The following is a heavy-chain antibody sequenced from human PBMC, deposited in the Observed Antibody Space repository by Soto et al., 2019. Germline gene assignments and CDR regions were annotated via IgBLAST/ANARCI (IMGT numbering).Heavy chain of an antibody. D-gene: IGHD1-1*01. CDR2: IWHNGKNK. CDR1: GFAFSNFG. Sequence: QVQVVESGGGVVQPGRSLRLSCAASGFAFSNFGMHWVRQVPGKGLEWVAVIWHNGKNKDYADYAKGRFTISRDNSKNILYLEMNRLRVEDTAVDYCARDPGHDEARDYWGQGTLVTVSS. V-gene: IGHV3-33*01. CDR3: ARDPGHDEARDY. J-gene: IGHJ4*02.